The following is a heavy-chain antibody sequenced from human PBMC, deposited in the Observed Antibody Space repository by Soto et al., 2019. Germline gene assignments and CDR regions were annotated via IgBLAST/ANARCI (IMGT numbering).Heavy chain of an antibody. CDR1: GGTFSSYA. CDR2: IIPIFGTA. V-gene: IGHV1-69*01. D-gene: IGHD1-1*01. J-gene: IGHJ4*02. CDR3: ARGGDWNLPGGYYFDY. Sequence: QVQLVQSGAEVKKPGSSVTVSCKASGGTFSSYAISWVRQAPGQGLEWMGGIIPIFGTANYAQKFQGRVTITADESTSTAYVGLSSLRSEDTAVYYCARGGDWNLPGGYYFDYWGQGTLVTVSS.